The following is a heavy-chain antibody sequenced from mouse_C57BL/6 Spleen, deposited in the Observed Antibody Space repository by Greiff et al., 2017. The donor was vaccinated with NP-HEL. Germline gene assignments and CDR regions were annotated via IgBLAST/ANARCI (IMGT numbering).Heavy chain of an antibody. CDR1: GYTFTSYW. D-gene: IGHD2-10*01. Sequence: QVQLQQPGTELVKPGASVKLSCKASGYTFTSYWMHWVKQRPGQGLEWIGNIYPSNGGTNYNEKFKSKATLTVDKSSSTAYMQLSSLTSADSAVYYCGRKGNLLGYIDYWGQGTTRTVSS. V-gene: IGHV1-53*01. CDR3: GRKGNLLGYIDY. CDR2: IYPSNGGT. J-gene: IGHJ2*01.